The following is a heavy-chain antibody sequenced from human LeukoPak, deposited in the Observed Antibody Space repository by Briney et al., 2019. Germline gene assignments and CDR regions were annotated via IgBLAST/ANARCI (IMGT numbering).Heavy chain of an antibody. D-gene: IGHD3-3*01. J-gene: IGHJ5*02. CDR2: IHTSGST. CDR1: GVSISSFY. Sequence: SETLSLTCTVSGVSISSFYWSWIRQPAGKGLEWIGRIHTSGSTNYNPSLKSRVTMSADTSKKQITLNLRSVTAADTAVYYCAREISTLFGVVTMRFDPWGQGTLVIVSS. CDR3: AREISTLFGVVTMRFDP. V-gene: IGHV4-4*07.